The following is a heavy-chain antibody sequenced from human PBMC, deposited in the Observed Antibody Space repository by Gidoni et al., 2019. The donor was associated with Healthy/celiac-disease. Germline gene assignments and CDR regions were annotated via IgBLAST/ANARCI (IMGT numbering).Heavy chain of an antibody. CDR2: ITHSGNT. D-gene: IGHD3-3*01. CDR1: GGSFSGYS. J-gene: IGHJ6*03. Sequence: QVQLQQWGAGLLTPSATLSLTCAVYGGSFSGYSWRWIRQPPGKGLEWIGEITHSGNTNDNPSLKSRVTIAVDTAKNQFALKLSSVTAADTAVYYCARGKGMFGVVIIGPSYYYMDVWGKGTTVTVSS. CDR3: ARGKGMFGVVIIGPSYYYMDV. V-gene: IGHV4-34*01.